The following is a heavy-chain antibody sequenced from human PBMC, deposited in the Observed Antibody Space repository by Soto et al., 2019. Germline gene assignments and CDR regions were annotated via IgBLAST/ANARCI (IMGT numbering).Heavy chain of an antibody. CDR3: AREKGGRYYFDY. Sequence: PGGSLRLSCAASGFTFSDYYMSWIRQAPGKGLEWVSYISSSSSYTNYADSVKGRFTISRDNAKNSLYLQMNSLRAEDTAVYYCAREKGGRYYFDYWGQGTLVTVSS. J-gene: IGHJ4*02. CDR1: GFTFSDYY. CDR2: ISSSSSYT. D-gene: IGHD3-16*01. V-gene: IGHV3-11*05.